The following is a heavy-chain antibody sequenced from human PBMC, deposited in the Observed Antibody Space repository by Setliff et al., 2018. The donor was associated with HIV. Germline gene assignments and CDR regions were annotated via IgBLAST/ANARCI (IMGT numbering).Heavy chain of an antibody. V-gene: IGHV1-3*01. Sequence: GASVKVSCKSSGYTFTSYTMHWVRQAPGQRLEWMGRINAGNGSTKYSQKFQGRVTITRDTSATTAYMELSSLRSDDTAVYYCARDHRPNYYDNSGSPGYWGQGTLVTVTS. CDR1: GYTFTSYT. CDR2: INAGNGST. CDR3: ARDHRPNYYDNSGSPGY. J-gene: IGHJ4*02. D-gene: IGHD3-22*01.